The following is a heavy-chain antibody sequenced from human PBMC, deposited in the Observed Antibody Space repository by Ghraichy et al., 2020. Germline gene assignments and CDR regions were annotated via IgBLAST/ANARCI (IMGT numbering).Heavy chain of an antibody. CDR3: VRGGYYDGSVYFPRD. J-gene: IGHJ4*02. CDR1: GFSVSSYY. Sequence: GESLNISCAASGFSVSSYYMTWVRQAPGKGLEWVSIIYSGGTTNYGDSVKGRFTISRDNSKNTLYLQMNSLRAEDTAVYYCVRGGYYDGSVYFPRDWGQGTLVTVSS. D-gene: IGHD3-22*01. CDR2: IYSGGTT. V-gene: IGHV3-53*01.